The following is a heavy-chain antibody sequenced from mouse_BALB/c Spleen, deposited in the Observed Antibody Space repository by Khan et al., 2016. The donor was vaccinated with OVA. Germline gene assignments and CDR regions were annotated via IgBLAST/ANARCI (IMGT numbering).Heavy chain of an antibody. D-gene: IGHD1-2*01. V-gene: IGHV1S81*02. Sequence: QVQLQQSGAELVKPGASVKLSCKASGYTFNSYYMYWVKQRPGQGLEWIGEINPSNGGTNFNEKFKSKATLPVDKSSSTAYMQLSSLTSEDSAVYYCTRGGYGGFAYWGQGTLVTVSA. CDR1: GYTFNSYY. J-gene: IGHJ3*01. CDR3: TRGGYGGFAY. CDR2: INPSNGGT.